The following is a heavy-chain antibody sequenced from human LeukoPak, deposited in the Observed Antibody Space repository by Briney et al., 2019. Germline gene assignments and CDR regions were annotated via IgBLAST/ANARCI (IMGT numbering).Heavy chain of an antibody. J-gene: IGHJ5*02. CDR1: GFTFSSYA. V-gene: IGHV3-30-3*01. CDR3: ARDRGTAVIGWFDP. CDR2: ISYDGSNK. Sequence: PGGSLRLSCAASGFTFSSYAMHWVRQAPGKGLEWVAVISYDGSNKYYADSVKGRFTISRDNSKNTLYLQMNSLRAEDTAVYYCARDRGTAVIGWFDPWGQGTLVTVSS. D-gene: IGHD3-10*01.